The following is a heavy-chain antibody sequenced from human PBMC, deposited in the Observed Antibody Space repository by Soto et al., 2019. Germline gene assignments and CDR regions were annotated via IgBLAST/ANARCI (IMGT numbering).Heavy chain of an antibody. CDR3: ARGYDWFDP. D-gene: IGHD5-12*01. CDR1: GDSISSSY. V-gene: IGHV4-59*01. CDR2: IYYSGST. J-gene: IGHJ5*02. Sequence: QVQLQESGPGLVEPSETLSLTCSVSGDSISSSYWSWIRQPPGKGLEWIGYIYYSGSTNYNPSLKSRVTISLDTSKKQFSLKVSSVTAADTAAYYCARGYDWFDPWGQGTLVTVSS.